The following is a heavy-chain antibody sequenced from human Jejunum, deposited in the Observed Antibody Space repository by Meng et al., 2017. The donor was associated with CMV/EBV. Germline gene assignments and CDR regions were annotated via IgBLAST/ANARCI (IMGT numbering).Heavy chain of an antibody. J-gene: IGHJ5*02. CDR1: GDSLSGYS. D-gene: IGHD6-13*01. Sequence: VYGDSLSGYSWSWIRQPPGKGLEWIGEINHSGTTHYNPSLKSRVTVSVDTSKNQISLKMTSVTAADTAVYYCARGGSSSWSRWLDPWGQGTLVTVSS. V-gene: IGHV4-34*01. CDR2: INHSGTT. CDR3: ARGGSSSWSRWLDP.